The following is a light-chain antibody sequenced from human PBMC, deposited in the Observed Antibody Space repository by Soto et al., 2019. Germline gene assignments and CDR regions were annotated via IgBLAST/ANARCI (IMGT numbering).Light chain of an antibody. CDR2: AAS. V-gene: IGKV3-15*01. CDR3: QRYNNWPS. J-gene: IGKJ3*01. CDR1: QSVSSSY. Sequence: EIVLTQSPATLSLSPGERATLSCRASQSVSSSYLAWYQQKPGQAPRLLIYAASTRATGIPARFSGSGSGTDFTLTISSLQSEDFAVYYCQRYNNWPSFGPGTKVDI.